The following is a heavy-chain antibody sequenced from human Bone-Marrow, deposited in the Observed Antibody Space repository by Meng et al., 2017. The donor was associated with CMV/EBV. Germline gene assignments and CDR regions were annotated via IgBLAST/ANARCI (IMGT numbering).Heavy chain of an antibody. V-gene: IGHV2-5*01. D-gene: IGHD3/OR15-3a*01. CDR1: GFSFTTSGVA. CDR2: IYWNDDK. Sequence: SGPTLVNPTQTLTLTCTFSGFSFTTSGVAVGWIRQPPGKALEWVALIYWNDDKRYSLSLKNRLTIIKDTSKNQVVLILTDLVPQDTATYFCAHSPTHYDRGTGYYPNYFDPWGQGIRVTVSS. J-gene: IGHJ5*02. CDR3: AHSPTHYDRGTGYYPNYFDP.